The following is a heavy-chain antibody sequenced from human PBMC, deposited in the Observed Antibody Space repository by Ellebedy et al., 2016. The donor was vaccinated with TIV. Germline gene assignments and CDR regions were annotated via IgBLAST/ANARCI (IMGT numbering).Heavy chain of an antibody. CDR1: GFTFSSYA. D-gene: IGHD6-19*01. Sequence: GESLKISXAASGFTFSSYAMHWVRQAPGKGLEWVAVISYDGSNKYYADSVKGRFTISRDNSKNTLYLQMNSLRAEDTAVYYCARGGSAVAGLDYWGQGTLVTVSS. V-gene: IGHV3-30-3*01. CDR3: ARGGSAVAGLDY. CDR2: ISYDGSNK. J-gene: IGHJ4*02.